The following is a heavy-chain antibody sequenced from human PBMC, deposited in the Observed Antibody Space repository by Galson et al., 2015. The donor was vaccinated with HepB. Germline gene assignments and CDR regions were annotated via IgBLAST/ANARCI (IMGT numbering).Heavy chain of an antibody. V-gene: IGHV4-4*07. D-gene: IGHD3-22*01. Sequence: SETLSLTCTVSGGSISSYYWSWIRQPAGKGLEWIGRIYTSGSTNYNPSLKSRVTMSVDTSKNQFSLKLSSVTAADTAVYYCALEGDDSRGADAFEIWGQGTMVTVSS. CDR3: ALEGDDSRGADAFEI. CDR1: GGSISSYY. CDR2: IYTSGST. J-gene: IGHJ3*02.